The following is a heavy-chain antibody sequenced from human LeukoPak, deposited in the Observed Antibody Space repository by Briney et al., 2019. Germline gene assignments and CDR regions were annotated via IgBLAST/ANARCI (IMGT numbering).Heavy chain of an antibody. J-gene: IGHJ3*02. V-gene: IGHV3-30*02. CDR3: AKTTIVGVTVDAFDI. D-gene: IGHD1-26*01. Sequence: PGGYLRLSCAASGFTFNIYGMHWVRQAPGKGLEWVTSIRYDGRNKYSADSVKGRFTISRDNSKNTLYLQMNSLRAEDTAVYYCAKTTIVGVTVDAFDIWGQGTMVTVSS. CDR2: IRYDGRNK. CDR1: GFTFNIYG.